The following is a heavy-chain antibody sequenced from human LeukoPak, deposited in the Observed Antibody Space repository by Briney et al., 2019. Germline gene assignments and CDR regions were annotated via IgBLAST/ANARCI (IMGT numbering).Heavy chain of an antibody. CDR2: INPNSGGT. CDR1: GYTFTGYY. Sequence: GASVKVSCKASGYTFTGYYMHWVRQAPGQGLEWMGWINPNSGGTNYTQKFQGRVTMTRDTSISTAYMELSRLRSDDTAVYYCARVNDGSLTPHDAFDIWGQGTMVTVSS. D-gene: IGHD3-16*01. V-gene: IGHV1-2*02. J-gene: IGHJ3*02. CDR3: ARVNDGSLTPHDAFDI.